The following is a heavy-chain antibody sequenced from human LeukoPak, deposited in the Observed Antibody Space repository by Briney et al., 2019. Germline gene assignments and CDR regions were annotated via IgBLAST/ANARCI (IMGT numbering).Heavy chain of an antibody. CDR2: INPNSGGT. CDR3: ARAARFLAAADYYYYYMDV. D-gene: IGHD6-13*01. CDR1: GYTFTGYY. Sequence: GASVKVSCKASGYTFTGYYMHLVRQAPGQGLEWMGRINPNSGGTNYAQKFQGRVTMTRDTSISTAYMELSRLRSDDTAVYYCARAARFLAAADYYYYYMDVWGKGTTVTVSS. J-gene: IGHJ6*03. V-gene: IGHV1-2*06.